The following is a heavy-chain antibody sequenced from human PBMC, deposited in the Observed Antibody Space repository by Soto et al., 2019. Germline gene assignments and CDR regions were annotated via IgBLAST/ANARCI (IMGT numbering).Heavy chain of an antibody. CDR1: GFTFSSYW. J-gene: IGHJ6*02. D-gene: IGHD5-18*01. Sequence: PGGSLRLSCAASGFTFSSYWMSWVRQAPGKGLEWVANIKQDGSEKYYVDSVKGRFTISRDNAKNSLYLQMNSLRAEDTAVYYCARGEDTAMGSYYYGMDIWGQGTMVTVSS. CDR3: ARGEDTAMGSYYYGMDI. V-gene: IGHV3-7*01. CDR2: IKQDGSEK.